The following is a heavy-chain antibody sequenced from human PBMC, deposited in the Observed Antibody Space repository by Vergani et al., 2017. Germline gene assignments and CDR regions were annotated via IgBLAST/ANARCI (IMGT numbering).Heavy chain of an antibody. Sequence: QVQLVQSGAEVKKPGSSVKVSCKASGGTFSSYAISWVRQAPGQGLEWMGGIIPIFGTANYAQKFQGRVTITADESTSTAYMELSSLRSEDTAVYHCARTVEMATIDYYYYYMDVWGKGTTVTVSS. D-gene: IGHD5-24*01. V-gene: IGHV1-69*01. CDR2: IIPIFGTA. J-gene: IGHJ6*03. CDR3: ARTVEMATIDYYYYYMDV. CDR1: GGTFSSYA.